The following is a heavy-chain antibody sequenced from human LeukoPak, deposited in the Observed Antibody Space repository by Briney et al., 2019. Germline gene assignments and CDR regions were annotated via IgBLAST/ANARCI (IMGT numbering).Heavy chain of an antibody. V-gene: IGHV3-21*01. J-gene: IGHJ4*02. D-gene: IGHD6-6*01. CDR1: GITFNSYT. Sequence: PGGSLRLSCAASGITFNSYTMNWVRQAPGKGLEWVSSISSSSSYIYYADSVKGRFTISRDNAKNSLYLQMNSLRAEDTAVYYCARSPTPSQYSRDWGQGTLVTVSS. CDR3: ARSPTPSQYSRD. CDR2: ISSSSSYI.